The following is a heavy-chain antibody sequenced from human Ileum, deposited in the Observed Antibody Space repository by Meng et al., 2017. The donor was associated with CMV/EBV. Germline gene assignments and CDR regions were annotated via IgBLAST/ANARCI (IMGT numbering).Heavy chain of an antibody. Sequence: GGSLRLSCAASGFTFSSYAMHWVRQAPGKGLEWVAVITYDGSNKYYGDSVEGRFIISRDNSRNFLYQQMNSLRPEDMAVYYCVRYDFWSGYYPLGWFAPWGQGTLVTVAS. CDR3: VRYDFWSGYYPLGWFAP. V-gene: IGHV3-30-3*01. D-gene: IGHD3-3*01. CDR2: ITYDGSNK. J-gene: IGHJ5*02. CDR1: GFTFSSYA.